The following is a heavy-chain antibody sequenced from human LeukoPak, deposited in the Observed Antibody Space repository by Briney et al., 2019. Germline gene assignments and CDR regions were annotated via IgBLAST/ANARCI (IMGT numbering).Heavy chain of an antibody. Sequence: GASVKVSCKASGYTFTIYAMHWVRQAPGQRLEWMGWINAGNGNTEYSQKFQGRVTITRDTSASTAYMELSSLRSEDTAVYYCARMAGVRVATYRGPNNWFDPWGQGTLVTVSS. D-gene: IGHD5-12*01. CDR1: GYTFTIYA. CDR2: INAGNGNT. V-gene: IGHV1-3*01. CDR3: ARMAGVRVATYRGPNNWFDP. J-gene: IGHJ5*02.